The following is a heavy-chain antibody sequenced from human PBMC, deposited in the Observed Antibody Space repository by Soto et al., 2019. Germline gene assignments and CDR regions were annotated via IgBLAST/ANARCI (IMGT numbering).Heavy chain of an antibody. CDR1: GGSIIRSDTYY. Sequence: PSETLSLTCTVSGGSIIRSDTYYWGWIRQPPGKGLEWIGSVYYSGITYYNPSLRSRVTISVDTSNNQFSLKLNSVTAADTAVYYCARALTGTIMRLNCFDPWGQGTLVTVSS. CDR3: ARALTGTIMRLNCFDP. V-gene: IGHV4-39*01. J-gene: IGHJ5*02. D-gene: IGHD1-7*01. CDR2: VYYSGIT.